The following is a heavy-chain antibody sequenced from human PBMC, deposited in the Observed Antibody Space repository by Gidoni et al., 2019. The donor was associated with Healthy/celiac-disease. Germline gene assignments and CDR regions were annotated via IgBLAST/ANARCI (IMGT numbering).Heavy chain of an antibody. CDR3: ARHVDSSWPNWFDP. Sequence: QLQLQESGPGLVKPSETLSLTCTVSGGSISSSSYYWGWIRQPPGKGLEWIGSIYYSGSTYYNPSLKSRVTISVDTSKNQFSLKLSSVTAADTAVYYCARHVDSSWPNWFDPWGQGTLVTVSS. V-gene: IGHV4-39*01. CDR1: GGSISSSSYY. J-gene: IGHJ5*02. CDR2: IYYSGST. D-gene: IGHD6-13*01.